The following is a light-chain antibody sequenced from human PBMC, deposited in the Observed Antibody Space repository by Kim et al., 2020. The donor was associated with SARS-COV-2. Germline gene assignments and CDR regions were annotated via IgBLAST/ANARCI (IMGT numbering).Light chain of an antibody. J-gene: IGKJ2*01. V-gene: IGKV1-39*01. Sequence: SVTVGDRVTINCRASQSINTDVNWYQQKPGKAPDLLIYGASNLQSGVPPRFSGSGSGTDFSLAINSLQPEDFATYHCQQSYNTPYTFGQGTKLEI. CDR1: QSINTD. CDR2: GAS. CDR3: QQSYNTPYT.